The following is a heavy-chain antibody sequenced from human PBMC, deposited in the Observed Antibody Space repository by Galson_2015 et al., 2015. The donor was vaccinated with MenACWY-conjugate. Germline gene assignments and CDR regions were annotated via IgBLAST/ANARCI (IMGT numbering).Heavy chain of an antibody. V-gene: IGHV4-38-2*02. CDR1: GYSISSGYY. D-gene: IGHD6-19*01. J-gene: IGHJ4*02. CDR3: ARDGRQWPVDY. Sequence: LSLTCIVSGYSISSGYYWGWIRQPPGKGLEWIGSIYHSGSTYYNPSVKSRVTISVDTSKNQFSLKLSSVTAADTAVYYCARDGRQWPVDYWGQGTLVTVSS. CDR2: IYHSGST.